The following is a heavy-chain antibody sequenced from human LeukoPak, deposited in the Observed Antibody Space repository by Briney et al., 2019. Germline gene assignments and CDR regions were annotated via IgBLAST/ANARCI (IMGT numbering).Heavy chain of an antibody. CDR2: IRYDGSNK. J-gene: IGHJ3*02. D-gene: IGHD5-24*01. Sequence: GGSLRLSCEGSGFTLSIYGMHWVRQAPGKGLEWVAFIRYDGSNKYYADSVKGRFTISRDNSKNTLYLQMNSLRAEDTAVYYCAKDRIEMATIPDAFDIWGQGTMVTVSS. CDR3: AKDRIEMATIPDAFDI. CDR1: GFTLSIYG. V-gene: IGHV3-30*02.